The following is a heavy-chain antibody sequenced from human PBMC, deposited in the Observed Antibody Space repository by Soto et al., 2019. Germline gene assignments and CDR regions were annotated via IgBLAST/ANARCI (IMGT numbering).Heavy chain of an antibody. J-gene: IGHJ5*02. D-gene: IGHD3-10*01. CDR1: GGTFSSYA. Sequence: SVKVSCKASGGTFSSYAISWVRQAPGQGLEWMGGIIPIFGTANYAQKFQGRVTITADESTSTTYMELSSLRSEDTAVYYCARAADTMVRGVIIRYNWFDPWGQGTLVTVSS. CDR3: ARAADTMVRGVIIRYNWFDP. CDR2: IIPIFGTA. V-gene: IGHV1-69*13.